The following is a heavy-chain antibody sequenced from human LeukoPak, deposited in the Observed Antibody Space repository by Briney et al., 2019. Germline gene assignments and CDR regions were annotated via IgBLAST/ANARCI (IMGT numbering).Heavy chain of an antibody. D-gene: IGHD5-18*01. V-gene: IGHV3-21*04. Sequence: SGGSLRLSCEASGFSFSTFTMNWVRQAPGKGLEWVSSISSSSSYIYYADSVRGRFTISRDNSKSTLSLQMNSLRVEDTAIYYCATYRQVLLPFESWGQGTLVTVSS. J-gene: IGHJ4*02. CDR2: ISSSSSYI. CDR1: GFSFSTFT. CDR3: ATYRQVLLPFES.